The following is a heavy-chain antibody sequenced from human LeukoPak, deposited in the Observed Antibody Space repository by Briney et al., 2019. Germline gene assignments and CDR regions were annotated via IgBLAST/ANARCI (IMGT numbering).Heavy chain of an antibody. CDR2: MKQDGSEK. CDR3: ARWRGSTSERSDY. D-gene: IGHD2-2*01. CDR1: GFTFSDYW. V-gene: IGHV3-7*01. Sequence: GGSLRLSCTASGFTFSDYWMTWVRQAPGEGLEWVANMKQDGSEKFYVDSVEGRFTISRDHAKNSLYLQMDSRRVKDTATYYCARWRGSTSERSDYWGQGTLVTVSS. J-gene: IGHJ4*02.